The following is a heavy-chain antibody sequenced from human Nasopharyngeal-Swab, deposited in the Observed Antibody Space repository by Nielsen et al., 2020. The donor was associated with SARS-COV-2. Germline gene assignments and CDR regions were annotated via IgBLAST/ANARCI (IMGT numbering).Heavy chain of an antibody. CDR2: INHSGST. Sequence: SETLSLTCAVYGGSFSGYYWSWIRQPPGTGLEWIGEINHSGSTNYNPSLKSRVTISVDTSKNQFPLKLSSVTAADTAVYYCARAQPLTIFGVVGWFDPWGQGTLVTVSS. D-gene: IGHD3-3*01. CDR3: ARAQPLTIFGVVGWFDP. V-gene: IGHV4-34*01. CDR1: GGSFSGYY. J-gene: IGHJ5*02.